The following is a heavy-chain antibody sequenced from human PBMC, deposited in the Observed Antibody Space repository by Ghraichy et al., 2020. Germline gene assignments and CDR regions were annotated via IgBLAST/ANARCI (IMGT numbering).Heavy chain of an antibody. Sequence: ASVKVSCKASGYTFISYALHWVRQAPGQRLEWMGWINAGSGYTKYSQKFQGRVTITRDTSANTAYMELSSLRSEDTAIYYCARVRGYDYNYWGQGTLVTVSS. D-gene: IGHD5-12*01. CDR2: INAGSGYT. J-gene: IGHJ4*02. CDR3: ARVRGYDYNY. CDR1: GYTFISYA. V-gene: IGHV1-3*01.